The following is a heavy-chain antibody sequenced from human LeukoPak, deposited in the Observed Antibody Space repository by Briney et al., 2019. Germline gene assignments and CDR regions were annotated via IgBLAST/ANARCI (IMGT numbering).Heavy chain of an antibody. J-gene: IGHJ4*02. V-gene: IGHV3-33*01. CDR1: GFTFSSYG. D-gene: IGHD5-18*01. Sequence: GGSLRLSCAASGFTFSSYGMHWVRQAPGKGLEWVAVIWYDGSNKYYADSVKGRFTISRDNSKNTLYLQMNSLRAEDTAVYYCARDQGGPTGYSYGVDYWGQGTLVTVSS. CDR3: ARDQGGPTGYSYGVDY. CDR2: IWYDGSNK.